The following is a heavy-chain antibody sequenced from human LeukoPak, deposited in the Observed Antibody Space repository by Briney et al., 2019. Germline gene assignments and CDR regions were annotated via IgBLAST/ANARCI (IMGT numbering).Heavy chain of an antibody. CDR3: ARATGSSGWYSFGFNY. Sequence: PSGTLSLTCTVSGGSISSYYWSWIRQPAGKGLEWIGRIYTSGSTNYNPSLKSRVTMSVDTSKNQFSLKLSSVTAADTAVYYCARATGSSGWYSFGFNYWGRGTLVTVSS. J-gene: IGHJ4*02. CDR2: IYTSGST. CDR1: GGSISSYY. V-gene: IGHV4-4*07. D-gene: IGHD6-19*01.